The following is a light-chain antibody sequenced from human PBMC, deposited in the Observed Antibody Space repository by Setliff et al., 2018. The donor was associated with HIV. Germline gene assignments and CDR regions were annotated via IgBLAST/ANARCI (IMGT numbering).Light chain of an antibody. CDR3: AAWDDSLSGQV. CDR2: RNN. J-gene: IGLJ1*01. CDR1: SSNIGINY. V-gene: IGLV1-47*01. Sequence: QSVLTQPPSASGTPGQRVTISCSGSSSNIGINYAYWYQQLPGTAPKLLIYRNNQRPSGVPDRFSGSKSGTSASLAISGLRSEDEADYYCAAWDDSLSGQVFGTGTKVTVL.